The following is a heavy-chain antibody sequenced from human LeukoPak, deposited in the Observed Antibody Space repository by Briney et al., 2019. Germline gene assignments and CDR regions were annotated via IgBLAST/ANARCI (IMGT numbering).Heavy chain of an antibody. J-gene: IGHJ4*02. Sequence: RASETLSLTCTVSGCSISSYYWSWIRQPPGKGLEWIGYIYYSGSTNYNPSLKSRVTISVDTSKNQFSLKLSSVTAADTAVYYCAREGRFGESPLGYFDYWGQGTLVTVSS. V-gene: IGHV4-59*01. CDR2: IYYSGST. D-gene: IGHD3-10*01. CDR3: AREGRFGESPLGYFDY. CDR1: GCSISSYY.